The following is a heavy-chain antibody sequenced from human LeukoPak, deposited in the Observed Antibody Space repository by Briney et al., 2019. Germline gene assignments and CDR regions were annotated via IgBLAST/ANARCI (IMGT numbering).Heavy chain of an antibody. CDR1: GFTFSTYG. CDR3: ARGGSGGDYHNWFDP. D-gene: IGHD4-17*01. CDR2: INNSGGNM. Sequence: GGSLRLSCAASGFTFSTYGMSWVRQAPGKGLEWVSSINNSGGNMYYADSVKGRFTISRDNAKNSLYLQMNSLRAEDTAVYYCARGGSGGDYHNWFDPWGQGTLVTVSS. V-gene: IGHV3-21*01. J-gene: IGHJ5*02.